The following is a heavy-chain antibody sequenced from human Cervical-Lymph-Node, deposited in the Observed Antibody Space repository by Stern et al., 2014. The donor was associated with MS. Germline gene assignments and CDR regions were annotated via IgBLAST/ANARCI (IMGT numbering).Heavy chain of an antibody. J-gene: IGHJ4*02. Sequence: VQLLESGAAVKKPGSSVKVSCKASGGTFRSYAISWVRQAPGQGLEWMGGIIPIFGTANYAQKFQGRVTITADESTSTAYMELSSLRSEDTAVYYCAREGYSSSWTFDYWGQGTLVTVSS. CDR3: AREGYSSSWTFDY. CDR1: GGTFRSYA. D-gene: IGHD6-13*01. V-gene: IGHV1-69*01. CDR2: IIPIFGTA.